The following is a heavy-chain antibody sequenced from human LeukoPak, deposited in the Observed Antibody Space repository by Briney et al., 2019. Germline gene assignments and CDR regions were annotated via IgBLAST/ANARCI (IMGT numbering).Heavy chain of an antibody. Sequence: GRSLRLSCAASGFTFSNYAMHWVRQAPGKGLEWVAVISYDGTNKYYADSVKGRFTISRDNSKNTMYLQMNSLRAEDTAMYYCARAPMSYDSSGFGGVLDIWGQGTMVTVS. D-gene: IGHD3-22*01. CDR1: GFTFSNYA. V-gene: IGHV3-30-3*01. CDR3: ARAPMSYDSSGFGGVLDI. CDR2: ISYDGTNK. J-gene: IGHJ3*02.